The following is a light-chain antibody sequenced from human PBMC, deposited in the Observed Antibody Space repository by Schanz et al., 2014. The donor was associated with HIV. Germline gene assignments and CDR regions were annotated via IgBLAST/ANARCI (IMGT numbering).Light chain of an antibody. CDR2: GAS. J-gene: IGKJ1*01. V-gene: IGKV3-20*01. CDR3: QHYNNWPPWT. CDR1: QSVSSNF. Sequence: EIVLTQSPGTLSLSPGERATLSCRASQSVSSNFIAWYQQSPGQAPRLLIYGASNRATGIPDRFSGSESGTDFTLTISGLEPEDFALYYCQHYNNWPPWTFGQGTKVEIK.